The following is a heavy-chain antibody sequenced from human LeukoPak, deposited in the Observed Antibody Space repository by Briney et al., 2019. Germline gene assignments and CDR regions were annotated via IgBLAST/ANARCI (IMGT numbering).Heavy chain of an antibody. CDR3: ARAQGYCSSTSCSSYYFDY. J-gene: IGHJ4*02. CDR2: IKQDGSEK. V-gene: IGHV3-7*01. D-gene: IGHD2-2*01. CDR1: GCTFSSYW. Sequence: PGGSLRLSCAASGCTFSSYWMSWVRQAPGKGLEWVANIKQDGSEKYYVDSVKGRFTISRDNAKNSLYLQMNSLRAEDTAVYYCARAQGYCSSTSCSSYYFDYWGQGTLVTVSS.